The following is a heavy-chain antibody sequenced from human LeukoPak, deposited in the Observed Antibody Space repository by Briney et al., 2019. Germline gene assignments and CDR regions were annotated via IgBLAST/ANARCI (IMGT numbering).Heavy chain of an antibody. CDR2: IFPSGTST. V-gene: IGHV3-23*05. CDR1: GFTFSSYA. CDR3: AKERGAFDVFDI. D-gene: IGHD2/OR15-2a*01. Sequence: PGGSLRLSCAASGFTFSSYAMSWVRQAPGKGLEWVSGIFPSGTSTYYADSVKGRFTISRDNSKNTLYLQVSSLRAEDTAVYYCAKERGAFDVFDIWGQGTMVTVSS. J-gene: IGHJ3*02.